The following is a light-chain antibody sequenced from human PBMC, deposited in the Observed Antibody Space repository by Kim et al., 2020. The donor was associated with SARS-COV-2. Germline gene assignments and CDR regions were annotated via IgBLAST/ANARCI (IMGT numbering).Light chain of an antibody. CDR3: QQRDT. Sequence: APLSMSPGERATLSCRASQSVISYLAWYQQKPGQAPRLLNYDASNRATAIPARFSGSGSATDFTLTISSLEPEDFAVYYCQQRDTFGQGTRLEIK. J-gene: IGKJ5*01. CDR2: DAS. CDR1: QSVISY. V-gene: IGKV3-11*01.